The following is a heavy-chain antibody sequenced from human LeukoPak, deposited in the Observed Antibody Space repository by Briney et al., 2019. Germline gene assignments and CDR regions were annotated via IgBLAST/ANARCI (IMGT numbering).Heavy chain of an antibody. CDR3: ANLYSSGWYMFDY. CDR1: GFTFSSYA. V-gene: IGHV3-23*01. Sequence: GGSLRLSCAASGFTFSSYAMSWVRQAPGKGLEWVSAISGSGGSTYYADSVKGRFTISRDNSKNTLYLQMNSLRAEDTAVYYCANLYSSGWYMFDYWGQGTLATVSS. D-gene: IGHD6-19*01. CDR2: ISGSGGST. J-gene: IGHJ4*02.